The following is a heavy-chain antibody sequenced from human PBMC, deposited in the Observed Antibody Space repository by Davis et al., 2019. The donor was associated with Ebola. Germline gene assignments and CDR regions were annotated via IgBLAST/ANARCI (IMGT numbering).Heavy chain of an antibody. D-gene: IGHD1-14*01. CDR2: ISYDGSNK. Sequence: GESLKISCAASGFTFSSYAMHWVRQAPDKGLEWVAVISYDGSNKYYADSVKGRFTISRDNSKNTLYLQMNSLRAEDTAVYYCARAPDDDEGSPLLYYYYYGMDVWGQGTTVTVSS. CDR1: GFTFSSYA. J-gene: IGHJ6*02. CDR3: ARAPDDDEGSPLLYYYYYGMDV. V-gene: IGHV3-30-3*01.